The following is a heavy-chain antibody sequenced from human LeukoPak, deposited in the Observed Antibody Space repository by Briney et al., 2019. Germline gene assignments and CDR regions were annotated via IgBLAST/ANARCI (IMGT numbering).Heavy chain of an antibody. CDR1: GGSISSYY. J-gene: IGHJ1*01. V-gene: IGHV4-59*01. D-gene: IGHD6-19*01. CDR3: AVSSSRIYFKD. CDR2: IYYSGSI. Sequence: PSDTLSLTCTVSGGSISSYYWNWIRQPPGKGLEWIGYIYYSGSINYNPSLKSRVTISVDTSKNQFSLKLSSVTAADTAVYYCAVSSSRIYFKDWGQGTLVTVSS.